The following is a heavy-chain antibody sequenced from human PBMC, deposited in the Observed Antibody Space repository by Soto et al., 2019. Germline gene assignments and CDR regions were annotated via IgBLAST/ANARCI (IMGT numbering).Heavy chain of an antibody. CDR3: ARKGHCSGGSCYQYYYYGMDV. J-gene: IGHJ6*02. CDR1: GFTFSSYG. V-gene: IGHV3-33*01. D-gene: IGHD2-15*01. Sequence: QVQLVESGGGVVQPGRSLRLSCAASGFTFSSYGMHWVRQAPGKGLEWVAVIWYDGSNKYYADSVKGRFTTSRDNSKNTLYLQMNSLRAEDTAVYYCARKGHCSGGSCYQYYYYGMDVWGQGTTVTVSS. CDR2: IWYDGSNK.